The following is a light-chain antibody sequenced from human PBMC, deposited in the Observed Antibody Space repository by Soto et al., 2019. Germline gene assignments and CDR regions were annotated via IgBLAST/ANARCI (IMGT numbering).Light chain of an antibody. CDR2: GAS. Sequence: TQSPTTVSLSPGERATLSCRASQSVSSYLAWYQQKPGQAPRLLIYGASSRATGIPDRFSGSGSGTDFTLTISRLEPEDFAVYYCHQYDSWTFGQGTKVDI. CDR3: HQYDSWT. J-gene: IGKJ1*01. CDR1: QSVSSY. V-gene: IGKV3-20*01.